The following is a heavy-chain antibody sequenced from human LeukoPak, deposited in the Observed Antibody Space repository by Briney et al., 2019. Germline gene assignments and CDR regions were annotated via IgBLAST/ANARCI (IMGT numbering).Heavy chain of an antibody. V-gene: IGHV3-53*01. CDR1: GFTVSSNY. CDR3: AKRAVAGTGRAFDY. D-gene: IGHD6-19*01. CDR2: IYSGGST. J-gene: IGHJ4*02. Sequence: GGSLRLSCAASGFTVSSNYMSWVRQAPGKGLEWVSVIYSGGSTYYADSVKGRFTISRDNSKNTLYLQMNTLRADDTAVYYCAKRAVAGTGRAFDYWGQGTLVTVSS.